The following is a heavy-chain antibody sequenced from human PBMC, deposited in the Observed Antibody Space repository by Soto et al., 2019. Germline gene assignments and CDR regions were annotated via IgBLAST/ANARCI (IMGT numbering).Heavy chain of an antibody. CDR3: ARGYCSGGSCYFYYYGMDV. J-gene: IGHJ6*02. Sequence: GGSLRLSCAASGFTFSSYWMIWVRQAPGKGLEWVANIKQDGSEKYYVDPVKGRFTISRDNAKNSLYLQMNSLRAEDTAVYYCARGYCSGGSCYFYYYGMDVWGQGTTVTVSS. V-gene: IGHV3-7*03. D-gene: IGHD2-15*01. CDR1: GFTFSSYW. CDR2: IKQDGSEK.